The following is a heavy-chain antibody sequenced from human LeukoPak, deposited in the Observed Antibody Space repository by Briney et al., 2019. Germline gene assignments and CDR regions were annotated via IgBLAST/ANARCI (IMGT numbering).Heavy chain of an antibody. Sequence: SETLSLTCTVSGDSINRYYWNWIRQPAGKGLEWIGRIYTTGITNYSPSLASRVSMSVDTSKNQFSLKLSSVTAADTAVYYCARTDYTVTTYAFDIWGQGTMVTVSS. D-gene: IGHD4-11*01. V-gene: IGHV4-4*07. CDR3: ARTDYTVTTYAFDI. CDR1: GDSINRYY. J-gene: IGHJ3*02. CDR2: IYTTGIT.